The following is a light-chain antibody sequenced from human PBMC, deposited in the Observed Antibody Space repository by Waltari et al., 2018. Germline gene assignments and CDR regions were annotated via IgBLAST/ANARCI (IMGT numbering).Light chain of an antibody. CDR1: QRINTW. Sequence: DIQMTQSPSTLSASVGDRVTITCRASQRINTWLAWYQQKPGKAPKVLIYKASNLESGVPSKFSGRGSGTEFTLTISSLQPDDFAIYYCQQYHSLPFTFGPGTKVDVK. CDR2: KAS. V-gene: IGKV1-5*03. CDR3: QQYHSLPFT. J-gene: IGKJ3*01.